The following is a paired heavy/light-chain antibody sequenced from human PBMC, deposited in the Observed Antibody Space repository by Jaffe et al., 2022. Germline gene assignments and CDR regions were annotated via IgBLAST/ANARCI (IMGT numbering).Heavy chain of an antibody. CDR2: VYHSGST. V-gene: IGHV4-38-2*01. Sequence: QVQLHESGPGLVKPSETLSLTCSVSNFSISSGYSWGWIRQPPGKGLEWIASVYHSGSTYYNPSLKSRVTISVDTSKNQFSLKLSSVTAADTAIYYCGRRTFGGVIVYFDFWGQGTLVTVSS. CDR3: GRRTFGGVIVYFDF. J-gene: IGHJ4*02. CDR1: NFSISSGYS. D-gene: IGHD3-16*02.
Light chain of an antibody. CDR3: QAWDSSPTNVI. Sequence: SYELTQPPSVSVSPGQTASITCSGDKLGEKYASWYQQKPGQSPVLVIYQDSKRPSGTPERFSGSNSGNTATLTISGTQAMDEADYYCQAWDSSPTNVIFGGGTKLTVL. V-gene: IGLV3-1*01. CDR2: QDS. J-gene: IGLJ2*01. CDR1: KLGEKY.